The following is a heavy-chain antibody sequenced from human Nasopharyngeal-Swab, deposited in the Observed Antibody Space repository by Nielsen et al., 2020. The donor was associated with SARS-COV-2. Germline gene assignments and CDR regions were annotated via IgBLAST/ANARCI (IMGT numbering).Heavy chain of an antibody. J-gene: IGHJ4*02. CDR2: ISGSGGST. CDR3: AKLAGESGGRVLRFLEWLLSGRFDY. Sequence: GESLKISCAASGFTFSSYAMSWVRQAPGKGLEWVSAISGSGGSTYYADSVKGRFTISRDNSKNTLYLQMNSLRAEDTAVYYCAKLAGESGGRVLRFLEWLLSGRFDYWGQGTLVTVSS. CDR1: GFTFSSYA. D-gene: IGHD3-3*01. V-gene: IGHV3-23*01.